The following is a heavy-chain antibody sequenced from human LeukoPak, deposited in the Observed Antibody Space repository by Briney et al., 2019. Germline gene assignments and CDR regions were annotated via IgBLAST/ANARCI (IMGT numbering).Heavy chain of an antibody. CDR3: ARAYYDILTTDS. Sequence: GGSLRLSCTASGFTVRTNYMSWVRQAPGKGLEWVSVIYSSGDTYYADSVKGRFTISRDDSKNTLYLQMNSLRAEDTAVYYCARAYYDILTTDSWGQGTLVSVSS. J-gene: IGHJ4*02. V-gene: IGHV3-66*01. CDR2: IYSSGDT. D-gene: IGHD3-9*01. CDR1: GFTVRTNY.